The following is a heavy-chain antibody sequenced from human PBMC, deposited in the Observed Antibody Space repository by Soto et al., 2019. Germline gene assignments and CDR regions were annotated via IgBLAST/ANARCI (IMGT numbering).Heavy chain of an antibody. CDR3: ARFYYDSSGYLPSPYYYYYGMDV. D-gene: IGHD3-22*01. CDR1: GCTLISYW. J-gene: IGHJ6*02. Sequence: GGSVRRSGVDAGCTLISYWMSWVRQAPGKGLEGVANIKQDGSEKYYVDSVKGRFTISRDNAKNSLYLQMNSLRAEDTAVYYCARFYYDSSGYLPSPYYYYYGMDVCGQGTTVTVSS. CDR2: IKQDGSEK. V-gene: IGHV3-7*04.